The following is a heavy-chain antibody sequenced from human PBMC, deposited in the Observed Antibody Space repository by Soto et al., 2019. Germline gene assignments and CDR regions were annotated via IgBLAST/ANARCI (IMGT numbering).Heavy chain of an antibody. Sequence: EVQLVETGGGLIQPGGSLRLCCAVSGFTVSSNYMNWVHRAAGKGLEWVSVIYRGGTTDYADSVKGRFTISRDSSKNTLYLQMNSLRAEDTAVYYCARGLSLSEWWFDYWGQGTLVTVSS. D-gene: IGHD2-8*01. CDR2: IYRGGTT. CDR3: ARGLSLSEWWFDY. J-gene: IGHJ4*02. V-gene: IGHV3-53*02. CDR1: GFTVSSNY.